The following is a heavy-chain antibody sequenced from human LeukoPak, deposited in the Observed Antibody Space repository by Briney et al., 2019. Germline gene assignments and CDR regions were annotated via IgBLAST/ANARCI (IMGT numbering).Heavy chain of an antibody. CDR2: IYYSGST. Sequence: PSETLSLTCTVSGGSISSGGYYWSWIRQHPGKGLEWIGYIYYSGSTYYNPSLKSRVTISVDTSKNQFFLKLSSVTAADTAVYYCARDTGERTYVWGSYRYFDYWDQGTLVTVSS. CDR3: ARDTGERTYVWGSYRYFDY. J-gene: IGHJ4*02. D-gene: IGHD3-16*02. V-gene: IGHV4-31*03. CDR1: GGSISSGGYY.